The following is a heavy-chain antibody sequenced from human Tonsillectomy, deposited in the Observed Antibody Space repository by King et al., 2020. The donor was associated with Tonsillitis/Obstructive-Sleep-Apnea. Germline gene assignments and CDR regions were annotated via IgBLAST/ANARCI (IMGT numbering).Heavy chain of an antibody. D-gene: IGHD3-16*01. CDR2: IYWDDDK. CDR3: AQNTAYPGIDY. Sequence: TLKESGPTLVKPTQTLTLTCTFSGFSLSTSGVGVGWIRQPPGKALEWLALIYWDDDKRYSPSLKSRLTITKDTSKNQVVLIMTNMDPVDTATYYCAQNTAYPGIDYWGQGTLVTVSS. J-gene: IGHJ4*02. CDR1: GFSLSTSGVG. V-gene: IGHV2-5*02.